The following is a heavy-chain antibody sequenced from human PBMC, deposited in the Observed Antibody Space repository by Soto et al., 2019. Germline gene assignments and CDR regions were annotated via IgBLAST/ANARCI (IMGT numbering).Heavy chain of an antibody. V-gene: IGHV1-18*01. D-gene: IGHD2-2*01. Sequence: GASVKVSCKASGYTFTSYGISWVRQAPGQGLEWMGWISAYNGNTNYAQKFQGRVTITADESTSTAYMELSSLRSEDTAAYYCARDRDYCSSTSRYGHFAYWGQGTLVPVSS. J-gene: IGHJ4*02. CDR2: ISAYNGNT. CDR1: GYTFTSYG. CDR3: ARDRDYCSSTSRYGHFAY.